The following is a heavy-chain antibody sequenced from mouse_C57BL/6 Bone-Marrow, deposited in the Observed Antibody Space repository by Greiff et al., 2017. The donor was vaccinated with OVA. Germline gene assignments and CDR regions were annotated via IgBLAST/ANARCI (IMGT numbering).Heavy chain of an antibody. D-gene: IGHD1-1*01. Sequence: QVQLQQPGAELVMPGASVKLSCKASGYTFTSYWMHWVKQRPGQGLEWIGEIDPSDSYTNYNQKFKGKSTLTVDKSSSTAYMQLSSLTSEDSAVYYCARSATVVANYFGDWGQGTTLTVSS. J-gene: IGHJ2*01. CDR3: ARSATVVANYFGD. V-gene: IGHV1-69*01. CDR2: IDPSDSYT. CDR1: GYTFTSYW.